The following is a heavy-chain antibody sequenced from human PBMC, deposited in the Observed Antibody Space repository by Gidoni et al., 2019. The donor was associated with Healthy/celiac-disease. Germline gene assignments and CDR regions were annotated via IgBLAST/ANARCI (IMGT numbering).Heavy chain of an antibody. V-gene: IGHV3-23*01. CDR2: ISGSGGST. Sequence: EVQLLEPGGGLVQPGGSLRLSCAASGSPCSGYAMSWVRQAPGKGLEWVAAISGSGGSTYNADSVKGRFTSSRDNSKNTLYLQMNSLRAGDTAVYYCAGGGGGVAGIDNWGQGTLVTVSS. J-gene: IGHJ4*02. CDR1: GSPCSGYA. D-gene: IGHD6-19*01. CDR3: AGGGGGVAGIDN.